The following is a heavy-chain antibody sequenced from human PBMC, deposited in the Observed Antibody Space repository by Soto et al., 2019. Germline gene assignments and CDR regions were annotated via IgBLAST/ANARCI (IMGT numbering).Heavy chain of an antibody. J-gene: IGHJ5*02. CDR2: IFPADSGT. CDR1: GYSFTSYW. D-gene: IGHD2-2*01. V-gene: IGHV5-51*01. CDR3: ARRGKYPNWLDP. Sequence: PGESLKISCKASGYSFTSYWIAWVRQVPGKGLEWMGIIFPADSGTRVSPSFQGQVTLSADESASTIFLHWSSLRASDSATYFCARRGKYPNWLDPWGQGTLGTSPQ.